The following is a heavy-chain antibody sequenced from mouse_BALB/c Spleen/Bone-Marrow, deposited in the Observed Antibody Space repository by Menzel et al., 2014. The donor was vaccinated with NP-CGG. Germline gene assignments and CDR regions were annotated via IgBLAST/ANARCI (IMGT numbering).Heavy chain of an antibody. CDR2: IRLKSNNYAT. J-gene: IGHJ3*01. CDR3: STGFAY. CDR1: GFTFSNYW. V-gene: IGHV6-6*02. Sequence: EVKVVESGGGVVQPGGSMKLSCVASGFTFSNYWMNWVRQSPEKGLEWVAEIRLKSNNYATHYAESVKGRFTISRDDSKSSVYLQMNNLRAEDTGIYYCSTGFAYWGQGTLVTVSA. D-gene: IGHD4-1*02.